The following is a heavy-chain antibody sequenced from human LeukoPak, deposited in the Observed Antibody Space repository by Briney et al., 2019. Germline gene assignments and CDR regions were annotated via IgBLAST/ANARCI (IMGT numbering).Heavy chain of an antibody. Sequence: SETLSLTCAVYSGSFNGYSWSWIRQPPGKGLEWIGYIYHSGSTYYNPSLKSRVTISVDRSKNQFSLKLSSVTAADTAVYYCARATTIFGVGTIDYWGQGTLVTVSS. J-gene: IGHJ4*02. V-gene: IGHV4-30-2*01. D-gene: IGHD3-3*01. CDR2: IYHSGST. CDR1: SGSFNGYS. CDR3: ARATTIFGVGTIDY.